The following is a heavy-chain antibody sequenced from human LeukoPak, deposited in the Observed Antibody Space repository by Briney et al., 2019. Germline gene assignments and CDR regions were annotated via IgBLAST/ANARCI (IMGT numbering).Heavy chain of an antibody. D-gene: IGHD3-9*01. J-gene: IGHJ4*02. V-gene: IGHV4-61*05. CDR2: IYYSGST. CDR3: ARSDILTGYYDY. CDR1: GGSISSSSYY. Sequence: PSETLSLTCTVSGGSISSSSYYWGWIRQPPGKGLEWIGYIYYSGSTNYNPSLKSRVTISVDTSKNQFSLKLSSVTAADTAVYYCARSDILTGYYDYWGQGTLVTVSS.